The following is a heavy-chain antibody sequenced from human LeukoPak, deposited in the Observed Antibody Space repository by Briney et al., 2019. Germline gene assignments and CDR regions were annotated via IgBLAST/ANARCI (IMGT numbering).Heavy chain of an antibody. V-gene: IGHV1-24*01. D-gene: IGHD3-16*01. Sequence: ASVKVSCKVSGYTLTELSMHWVRQAPGKGLEWMGGFDPEDGETIYAQKFQGRVTMTEDTSTDTAYMELSSLRSEDTAVYYCATVPPWAYYYYMYVWGKGTTVTVSS. CDR3: ATVPPWAYYYYMYV. CDR2: FDPEDGET. J-gene: IGHJ6*03. CDR1: GYTLTELS.